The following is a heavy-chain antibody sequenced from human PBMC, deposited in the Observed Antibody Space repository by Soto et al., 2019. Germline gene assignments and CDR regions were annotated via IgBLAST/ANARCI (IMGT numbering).Heavy chain of an antibody. J-gene: IGHJ4*02. D-gene: IGHD2-15*01. V-gene: IGHV1-3*01. CDR3: ARAGYCSGGSCYGLDYFDY. Sequence: ASVKVSCKASGYTFTSYAMHWVRQAPGQRLEWMGWINAGNGNTKYSQKFQGRVTITRDTSASTAYMELRSLRSDDTAVYYCARAGYCSGGSCYGLDYFDYWGQGTLVTVSS. CDR1: GYTFTSYA. CDR2: INAGNGNT.